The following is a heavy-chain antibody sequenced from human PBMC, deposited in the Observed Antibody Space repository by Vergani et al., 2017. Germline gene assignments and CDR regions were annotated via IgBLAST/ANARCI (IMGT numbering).Heavy chain of an antibody. V-gene: IGHV4-59*01. Sequence: QVQLQESGPGLVKPPGTLSLTCAVSGGSMSGYYWSWIRQPPGKELEWIGYMYHSGSTNYNPSLETRVTISGDTSKNQFSLKLNSVTAADTAVYYCGRVADFYGLGSRLLDLWGQGILVTVSS. CDR1: GGSMSGYY. CDR2: MYHSGST. D-gene: IGHD3-10*01. CDR3: GRVADFYGLGSRLLDL. J-gene: IGHJ5*02.